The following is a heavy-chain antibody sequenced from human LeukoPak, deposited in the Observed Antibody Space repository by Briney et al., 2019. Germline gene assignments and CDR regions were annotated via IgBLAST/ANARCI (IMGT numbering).Heavy chain of an antibody. CDR2: IYYSGST. V-gene: IGHV4-31*03. CDR1: GGSISSGGYY. D-gene: IGHD3-10*01. CDR3: ARYYYGSGSYYNTFDY. Sequence: PSETLSLTCTVSGGSISSGGYYWSWIRQHPGKGLEWIGYIYYSGSTYYNPSLKSRVTISVDTSKNQFSLKLSSVTAADTAVYYCARYYYGSGSYYNTFDYWGQGTLVTVSS. J-gene: IGHJ4*02.